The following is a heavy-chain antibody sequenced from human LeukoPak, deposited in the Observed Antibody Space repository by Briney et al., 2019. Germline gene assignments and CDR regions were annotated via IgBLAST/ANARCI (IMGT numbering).Heavy chain of an antibody. CDR2: IYYSGST. CDR3: ARAAVVSGSYRYYYYGMDV. CDR1: GGSISSSSYY. V-gene: IGHV4-39*07. J-gene: IGHJ6*02. Sequence: SETLSLTCTVSGGSISSSSYYWGWIRQPPGKGLEWIGSIYYSGSTYYNPSLKSRVTISVDTSKNQFSLKLSSVTAADTAVYYCARAAVVSGSYRYYYYGMDVWGQGTTVTVSS. D-gene: IGHD1-26*01.